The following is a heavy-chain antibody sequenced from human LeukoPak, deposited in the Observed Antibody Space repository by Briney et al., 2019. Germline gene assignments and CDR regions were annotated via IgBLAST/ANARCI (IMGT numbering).Heavy chain of an antibody. Sequence: SETLSLTCAVYGGSFSGYYLSWIRQPPGKGLEWIGEINHSGSTNYNPSLKSRVTISVDTSKNQFSLKLSSVTAADTAVYYCARTGTTYYDFWSGSLNWFDPWGQGTLVTVSS. D-gene: IGHD3-3*01. CDR3: ARTGTTYYDFWSGSLNWFDP. CDR1: GGSFSGYY. V-gene: IGHV4-34*01. CDR2: INHSGST. J-gene: IGHJ5*02.